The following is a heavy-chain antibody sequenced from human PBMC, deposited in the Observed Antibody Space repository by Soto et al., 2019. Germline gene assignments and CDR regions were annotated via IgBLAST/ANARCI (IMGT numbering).Heavy chain of an antibody. J-gene: IGHJ3*02. CDR2: IRRRSSDI. CDR3: ATSTKAITGTNVTEYEI. Sequence: EVQLVESGGDLVTPGESLRLSCAASEFTFSIHTMNWVRKAPGKALEWVSYIRRRSSDIYYADSVKASFTRSVDDATESLLMGMDGLMVGAKAVYYCATSTKAITGTNVTEYEIWGQG. V-gene: IGHV3-21*01. CDR1: EFTFSIHT. D-gene: IGHD2-8*02.